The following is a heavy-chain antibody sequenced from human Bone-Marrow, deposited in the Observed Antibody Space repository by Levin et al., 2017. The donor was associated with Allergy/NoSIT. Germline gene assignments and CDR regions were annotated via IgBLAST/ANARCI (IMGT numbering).Heavy chain of an antibody. J-gene: IGHJ5*02. CDR2: IYYSGST. D-gene: IGHD3-10*01. Sequence: PSETLSLTCTVSGGSISSYYWSWIRQPPGKGLEWIGYIYYSGSTNYNPSLKSRVTISVDTSKNQFSLKLSSVTAADTAVYYCARSMVQGDGNPLWFDPWGQGTLVTVSS. CDR1: GGSISSYY. V-gene: IGHV4-59*01. CDR3: ARSMVQGDGNPLWFDP.